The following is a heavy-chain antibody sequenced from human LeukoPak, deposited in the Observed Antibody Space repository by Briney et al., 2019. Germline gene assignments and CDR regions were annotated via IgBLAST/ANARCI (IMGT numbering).Heavy chain of an antibody. CDR2: IKQDGSEK. J-gene: IGHJ4*02. Sequence: GRSLRLSCAASGFTFDDYAMHWVRQAPGKGLEWVANIKQDGSEKYYVDSVKGRFTISRDNAKNSLYLQMNSLRAEDTAVYYCARGDYGDYGPDYWGQGTLVTVSS. CDR3: ARGDYGDYGPDY. D-gene: IGHD4-17*01. V-gene: IGHV3-7*01. CDR1: GFTFDDYA.